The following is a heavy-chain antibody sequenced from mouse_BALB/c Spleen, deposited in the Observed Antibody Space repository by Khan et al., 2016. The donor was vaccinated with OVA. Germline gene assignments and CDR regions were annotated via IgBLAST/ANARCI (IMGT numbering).Heavy chain of an antibody. CDR3: ARRGYCDGRGALFAY. CDR1: AFSLPNYS. Sequence: QMQLEESGPGLVQPSQSLSITCTVSAFSLPNYSVHWVRQSPGKGLEWLGVIWSAGSTDYNEAFISRLTISKDNSRSHAYFKMNNLQPNDTAIYXWARRGYCDGRGALFAYWGQGTLVTVSA. D-gene: IGHD2-13*01. CDR2: IWSAGST. J-gene: IGHJ3*01. V-gene: IGHV2-2*02.